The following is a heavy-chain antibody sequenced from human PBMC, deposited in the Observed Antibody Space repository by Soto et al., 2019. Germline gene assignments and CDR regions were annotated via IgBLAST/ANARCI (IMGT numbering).Heavy chain of an antibody. CDR2: INAGNVNT. CDR1: GYTFTSYA. V-gene: IGHV1-3*05. D-gene: IGHD6-19*01. CDR3: ARGGGWYVWFDP. J-gene: IGHJ5*02. Sequence: QVQLVQSGAEEKKPGASVKVSCKASGYTFTSYAMHWVRQAPGERLEWMGWINAGNVNTKYSQKFQGRVTITRDTSASTAYMELSSLRSEDTAVYYCARGGGWYVWFDPWGQGTLVTVSS.